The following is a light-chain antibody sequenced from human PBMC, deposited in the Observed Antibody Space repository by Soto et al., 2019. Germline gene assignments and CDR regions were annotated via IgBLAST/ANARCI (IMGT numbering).Light chain of an antibody. CDR1: QSISTY. J-gene: IGKJ2*01. CDR3: QQSHSTPFT. CDR2: GAS. V-gene: IGKV1-39*01. Sequence: DIQMTQSPPTLSASVGDRVTITCRASQSISTYLNWYQHKSGKAPKLLIYGASRLQSGVPSRFSGSGSGTDFTLAISNLQPEDFATYFCQQSHSTPFTFDQGTKMEIK.